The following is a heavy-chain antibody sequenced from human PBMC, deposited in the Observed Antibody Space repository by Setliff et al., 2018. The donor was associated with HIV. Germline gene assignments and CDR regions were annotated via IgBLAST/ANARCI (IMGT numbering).Heavy chain of an antibody. J-gene: IGHJ3*02. CDR1: GYTFTNYY. CDR2: INPSGGST. V-gene: IGHV1-46*01. D-gene: IGHD5-12*01. CDR3: ARDMSGGDGYNHGAFDI. Sequence: ASVKVSCKASGYTFTNYYMHWVRQAPGQGLEWMGIINPSGGSTTYAQNFQGRVTMTRDTSTSTVYMELRSLKSEDTAVYYCARDMSGGDGYNHGAFDIWGQGTMVT.